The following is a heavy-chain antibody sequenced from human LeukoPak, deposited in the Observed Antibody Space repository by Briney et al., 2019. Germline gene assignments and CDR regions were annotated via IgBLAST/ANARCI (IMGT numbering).Heavy chain of an antibody. CDR2: IRYDGINK. V-gene: IGHV3-30*02. J-gene: IGHJ4*02. D-gene: IGHD3-10*01. Sequence: PGGSLRLSCAASGVTFSSYGMHWVREAPGKGLERVAFIRYDGINKYYADSVKGRFTISRDNSKNTLYLQMNSLRAEDTAVYYCAKEIWFGELSFDYWGQGTLVTVSS. CDR1: GVTFSSYG. CDR3: AKEIWFGELSFDY.